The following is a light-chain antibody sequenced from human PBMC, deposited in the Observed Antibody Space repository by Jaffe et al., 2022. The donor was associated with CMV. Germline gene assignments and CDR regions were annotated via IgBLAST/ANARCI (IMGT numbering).Light chain of an antibody. V-gene: IGLV2-8*01. Sequence: QSALTQPPSASGSPGQSVTISCTGTSSDVAGYNYVSWYQQHPGKAPKLMIYEVSKRPSGVPDRFSGSKSGNTASLTVSGLQAEDEADYYCSSYAGSNRFVVFGGGTKLTVL. J-gene: IGLJ2*01. CDR3: SSYAGSNRFVV. CDR2: EVS. CDR1: SSDVAGYNY.